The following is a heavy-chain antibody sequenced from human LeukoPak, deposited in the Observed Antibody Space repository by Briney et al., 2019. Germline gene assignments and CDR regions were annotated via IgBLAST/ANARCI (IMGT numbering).Heavy chain of an antibody. D-gene: IGHD1-26*01. Sequence: PGGSLRLSCAASGFTFSSYEMNWVRQAPGKGLEWVSYISSSGSTVYYADSVKGRFTISRDNAKNSLYLQLNSLRAEDTAVYYCAKEWELQHYFDYWGQGTLVTVSS. CDR3: AKEWELQHYFDY. J-gene: IGHJ4*02. CDR1: GFTFSSYE. V-gene: IGHV3-48*03. CDR2: ISSSGSTV.